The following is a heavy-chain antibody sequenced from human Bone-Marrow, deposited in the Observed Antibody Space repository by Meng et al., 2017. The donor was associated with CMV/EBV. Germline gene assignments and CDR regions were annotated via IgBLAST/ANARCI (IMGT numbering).Heavy chain of an antibody. CDR3: AKDGSYRSDDY. D-gene: IGHD3-10*01. V-gene: IGHV3-30*02. CDR1: GFTFSSYS. CDR2: IRYDGSKK. Sequence: GESLKISCAASGFTFSSYSMNWVRQAPGKGLEWVAFIRYDGSKKYYADSVKGRFTITRNNSKNTLYLQMNSLRAEDTAVYYCAKDGSYRSDDYWGQGALVTVSS. J-gene: IGHJ4*02.